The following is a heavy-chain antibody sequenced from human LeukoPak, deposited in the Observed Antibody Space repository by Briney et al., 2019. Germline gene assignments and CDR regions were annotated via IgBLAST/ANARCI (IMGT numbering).Heavy chain of an antibody. V-gene: IGHV4-31*03. CDR3: ASAGAVVNYDFWSGSEN. D-gene: IGHD3-3*01. Sequence: SETLSLTCTVSGGSISSGGYYWSWIRQHPGKGLEWIGYIYYSGSTYYNPSLKSRVTISVDTSKNQFSLKLSSVTAADTAVYYCASAGAVVNYDFWSGSENWDQGTLVTVSS. CDR2: IYYSGST. CDR1: GGSISSGGYY. J-gene: IGHJ4*02.